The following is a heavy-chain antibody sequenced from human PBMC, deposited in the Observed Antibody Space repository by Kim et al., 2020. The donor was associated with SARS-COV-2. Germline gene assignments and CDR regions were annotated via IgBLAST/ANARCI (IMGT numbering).Heavy chain of an antibody. D-gene: IGHD6-13*01. CDR2: ISSSGSTI. CDR3: ARDQVAAAGTGTYYYYGMDV. CDR1: GFTFSDYY. Sequence: GGSLRLSCAASGFTFSDYYMSWIRQAPGKGLEWVSYISSSGSTIYYADSVKGRFTISRDNAKNSLYLQMNSLRAEDTAVYYCARDQVAAAGTGTYYYYGMDVWGQGTTVTVSS. V-gene: IGHV3-11*01. J-gene: IGHJ6*02.